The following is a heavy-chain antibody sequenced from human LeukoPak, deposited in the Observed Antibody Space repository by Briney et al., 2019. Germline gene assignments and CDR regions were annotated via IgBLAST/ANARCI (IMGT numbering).Heavy chain of an antibody. V-gene: IGHV1-18*01. J-gene: IGHJ5*02. CDR2: ISAYNGNT. CDR1: GGTFSSYA. Sequence: ASVKVSCKASGGTFSSYAISWVRQAPGQGLEWMGWISAYNGNTNYAQKLQGRVTMTTDTSTSTAYMELRSLRSDDTAVYYCARVFYGPNWFDPWGQGTLVTVSS. CDR3: ARVFYGPNWFDP. D-gene: IGHD2/OR15-2a*01.